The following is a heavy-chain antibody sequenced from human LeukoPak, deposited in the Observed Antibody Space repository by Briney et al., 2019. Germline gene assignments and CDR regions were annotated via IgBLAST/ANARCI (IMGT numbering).Heavy chain of an antibody. J-gene: IGHJ4*02. CDR2: IWYDGSNK. Sequence: GGSLRLSCAASGFTFSSYGMHWVRQAPGKGLEWVAVIWYDGSNKYYADSVKGRFTISRDNSKNTLYLQMNSLRAEDTAVYYCASADYYDSSGYPALPFDYWGQGTLVTVSS. CDR3: ASADYYDSSGYPALPFDY. CDR1: GFTFSSYG. V-gene: IGHV3-33*08. D-gene: IGHD3-22*01.